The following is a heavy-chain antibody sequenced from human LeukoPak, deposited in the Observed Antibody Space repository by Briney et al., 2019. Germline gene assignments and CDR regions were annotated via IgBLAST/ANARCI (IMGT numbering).Heavy chain of an antibody. Sequence: ASVKVSCKASGYTFTSYDINWVRQATGQGLEWMGWMNPTSGHTGYVQKFQGRVTMTRDTSISTAYMELNSLTSEDTAVYYCARSPVGVRKKHDFWGQGTLVIVSS. CDR2: MNPTSGHT. D-gene: IGHD3-10*01. CDR1: GYTFTSYD. J-gene: IGHJ4*02. V-gene: IGHV1-8*01. CDR3: ARSPVGVRKKHDF.